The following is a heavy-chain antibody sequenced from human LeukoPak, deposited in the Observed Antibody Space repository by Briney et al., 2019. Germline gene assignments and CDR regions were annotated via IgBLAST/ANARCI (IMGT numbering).Heavy chain of an antibody. CDR2: INHSGST. CDR3: ARGQGGLYCSSTSCRFDY. CDR1: GGSFSGYY. Sequence: PSETLSLTCAVYGGSFSGYYWSWIRQPPGKGLEWIGEINHSGSTNYNPSLKSRVTISVDTAKNQFSLQLSSVTAADTAVYYCARGQGGLYCSSTSCRFDYWGQGTLVTVSS. J-gene: IGHJ4*02. D-gene: IGHD2-2*01. V-gene: IGHV4-34*01.